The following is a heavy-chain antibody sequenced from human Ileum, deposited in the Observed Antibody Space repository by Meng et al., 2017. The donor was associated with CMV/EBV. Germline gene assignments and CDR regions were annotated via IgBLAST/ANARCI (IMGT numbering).Heavy chain of an antibody. J-gene: IGHJ4*02. Sequence: QITLKESGPRLVKPQQTLTMTCPFSGFSLTTDGMAVAWIRQPPGKALELLAVIYWDGDKRYRSSLKTRLTITKDTSKDQVLLTMTNMDPLDTATYYCAHLSARRTEKFDYWGQGVLVTVSS. V-gene: IGHV2-5*02. D-gene: IGHD2-8*02. CDR1: GFSLTTDGMA. CDR3: AHLSARRTEKFDY. CDR2: IYWDGDK.